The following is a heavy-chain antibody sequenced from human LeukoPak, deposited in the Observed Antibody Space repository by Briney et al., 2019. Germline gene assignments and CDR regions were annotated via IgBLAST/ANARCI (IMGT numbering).Heavy chain of an antibody. V-gene: IGHV3-48*01. Sequence: GGSLRLSCAASGFTFSSYSMNWVRQAPGKGLEWVSYISSSSSTIYYADSVKGRFTISRDNAKNSLYLQMNSLRGEDTAVYYCARDPRLFSGSYGFDYWGQGTLVTVSS. CDR3: ARDPRLFSGSYGFDY. J-gene: IGHJ4*02. CDR2: ISSSSSTI. D-gene: IGHD1-26*01. CDR1: GFTFSSYS.